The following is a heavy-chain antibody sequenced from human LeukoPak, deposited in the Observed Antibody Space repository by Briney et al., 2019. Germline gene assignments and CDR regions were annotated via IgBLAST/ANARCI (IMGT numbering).Heavy chain of an antibody. D-gene: IGHD3-3*01. CDR1: GGSFSGSY. J-gene: IGHJ3*02. V-gene: IGHV4-34*01. Sequence: NPSETLSLTCAVYGGSFSGSYWSWVRQPPGKGLEWIGEINHSGSTNDNPSLKSRVIISLDTSKNQFSLNLSSVTAADTAVYYCARDPPFWAFDIWGQGTMVTVSS. CDR3: ARDPPFWAFDI. CDR2: INHSGST.